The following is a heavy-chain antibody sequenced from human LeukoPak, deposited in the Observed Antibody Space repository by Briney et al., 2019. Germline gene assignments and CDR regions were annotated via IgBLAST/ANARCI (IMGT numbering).Heavy chain of an antibody. CDR1: GGSIGTYS. Sequence: SETLSLTCTVSGGSIGTYSWNWIRQPPGKGLEWIGYIYYSGSTYYNPSLKSRVTISVDTSKNQFSLKLSSVTAADTAVYYCARGPGFDPWGQGTLVTVSS. CDR2: IYYSGST. V-gene: IGHV4-59*12. J-gene: IGHJ5*02. CDR3: ARGPGFDP.